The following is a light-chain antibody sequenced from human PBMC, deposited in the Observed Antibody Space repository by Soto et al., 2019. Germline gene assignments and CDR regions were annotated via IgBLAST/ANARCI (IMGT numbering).Light chain of an antibody. CDR3: QQYNNWPPWS. J-gene: IGKJ1*01. CDR2: GAS. V-gene: IGKV3-15*01. CDR1: QSVSSN. Sequence: EIVRTQSPARLSVSPGERATLACRASQSVSSNLAWYQQKPGQAPRLLIYGASTRATGIPARFSGSGSGTEFTLTISSLQSEDFAVYYCQQYNNWPPWSFGQGTKVDIK.